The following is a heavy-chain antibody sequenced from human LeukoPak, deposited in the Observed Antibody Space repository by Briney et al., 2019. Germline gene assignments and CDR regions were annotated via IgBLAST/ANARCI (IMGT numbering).Heavy chain of an antibody. CDR1: GFTFSSYA. CDR2: ISGSGGST. D-gene: IGHD2-21*02. V-gene: IGHV3-23*01. J-gene: IGHJ4*02. CDR3: ARETPPYRGYIGVGTGLYYFDY. Sequence: PGGSLRLSCAASGFTFSSYAMSWVRQAPGKGLEWVSAISGSGGSTYYADSVKGRFTISRDNSKNTLYLQVNSLRAEDTAVYYCARETPPYRGYIGVGTGLYYFDYWGQGTLVTVSS.